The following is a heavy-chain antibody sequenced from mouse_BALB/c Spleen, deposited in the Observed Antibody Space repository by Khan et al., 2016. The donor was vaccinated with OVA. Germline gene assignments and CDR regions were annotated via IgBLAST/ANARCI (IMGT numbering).Heavy chain of an antibody. CDR3: SIIYRSDFDY. J-gene: IGHJ2*01. Sequence: GPELVKPGASVKISCKASGYSFTGYFMNWVMQSHGKSLEWIGRINPHIGETFYNQKFKDKATLTVDESSSTAHMELRSLASADSALSYCSIIYRSDFDYWGQGTTLTVSS. V-gene: IGHV1-20*02. CDR1: GYSFTGYF. D-gene: IGHD1-1*01. CDR2: INPHIGET.